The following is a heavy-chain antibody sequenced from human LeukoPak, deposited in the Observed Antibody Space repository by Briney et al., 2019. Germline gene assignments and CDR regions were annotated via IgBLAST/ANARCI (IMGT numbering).Heavy chain of an antibody. CDR1: GYTFTDYY. D-gene: IGHD6-6*01. Sequence: ATVKISCKVSGYTFTDYYMHWVQQAPGKGLEWMGLVDPEDGETIYAEKFQGRVTITADTSTDTAYMELSSLRSEDTAVYYCATIEYSSSYRAFDIWGQGTMVTVYS. J-gene: IGHJ3*02. CDR3: ATIEYSSSYRAFDI. V-gene: IGHV1-69-2*01. CDR2: VDPEDGET.